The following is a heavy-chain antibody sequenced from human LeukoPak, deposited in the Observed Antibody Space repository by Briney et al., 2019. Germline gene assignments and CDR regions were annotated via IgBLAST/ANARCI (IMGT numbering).Heavy chain of an antibody. CDR2: IRYDGSSK. Sequence: GGSLRLSCAASGFTFSSYGMHWVRQAPGKGLEWVAFIRYDGSSKYYADSVKGRFTISRDNSKNTLYLQMNSLRAEDTAVYYCAELGITMIGGVWGKGTTVTISS. V-gene: IGHV3-30*02. J-gene: IGHJ6*04. CDR3: AELGITMIGGV. D-gene: IGHD3-10*02. CDR1: GFTFSSYG.